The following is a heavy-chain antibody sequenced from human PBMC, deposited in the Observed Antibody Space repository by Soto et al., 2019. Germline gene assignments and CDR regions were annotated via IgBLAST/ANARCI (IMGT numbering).Heavy chain of an antibody. D-gene: IGHD3-16*01. CDR2: IYYSGST. V-gene: IGHV4-59*08. CDR1: GGSISSYY. J-gene: IGHJ5*02. Sequence: QVQLQESGPGLVKPSETLSLTCTVSGGSISSYYWNWIRQPPGKGLEWIGNIYYSGSTNYNPSLKSRVTISVDTSKNQFSLKVDSVTAADTAMYYCARHGERGWFGLWGQGTLVTVSS. CDR3: ARHGERGWFGL.